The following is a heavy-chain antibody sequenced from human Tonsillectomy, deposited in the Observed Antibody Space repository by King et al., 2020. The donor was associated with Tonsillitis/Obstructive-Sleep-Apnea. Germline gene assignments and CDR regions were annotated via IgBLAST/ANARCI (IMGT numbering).Heavy chain of an antibody. CDR2: ISYDGSNK. V-gene: IGHV3-30*18. J-gene: IGHJ6*04. Sequence: VQLVESGGGVVQPGTSLRLSCAAAVFTFSSYGMHWVRQAPGKGLEWVAVISYDGSNKYYADSVKGRFTISRDNSKNTLSLQMNSLRAEETAMYYCAKDLGRITIFALDFWGKGTTVTVSS. CDR1: VFTFSSYG. D-gene: IGHD3-3*01. CDR3: AKDLGRITIFALDF.